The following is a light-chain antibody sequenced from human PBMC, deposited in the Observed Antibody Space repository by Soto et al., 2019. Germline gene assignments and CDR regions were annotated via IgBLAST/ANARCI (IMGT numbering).Light chain of an antibody. CDR1: QGVSRK. V-gene: IGKV3-15*01. Sequence: DIVMTQSPATLSVAPGERVTFFCRASQGVSRKLDGYQHTPGQSPRLLISGASTGATGIPARFSGSGSGTEFTLTISSLQSEDCAIDYCQQYRTWPITCDGGNKVEIK. CDR3: QQYRTWPIT. CDR2: GAS. J-gene: IGKJ4*01.